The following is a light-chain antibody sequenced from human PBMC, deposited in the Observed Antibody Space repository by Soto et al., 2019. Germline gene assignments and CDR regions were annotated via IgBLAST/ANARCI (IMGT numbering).Light chain of an antibody. Sequence: QSALTQPPSASGSPGQSVTISCTGTSSDVGGYNYVSWYQQHPGKAPKLMIYEVSKRPSGVPDRFSGSKSGNTASLTVSGLQAEDEADYYCSSYAGSPGSVFGTGTKLTVL. CDR2: EVS. CDR1: SSDVGGYNY. CDR3: SSYAGSPGSV. V-gene: IGLV2-8*01. J-gene: IGLJ1*01.